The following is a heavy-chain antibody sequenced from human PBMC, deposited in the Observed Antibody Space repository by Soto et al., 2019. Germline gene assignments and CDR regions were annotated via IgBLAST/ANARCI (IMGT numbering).Heavy chain of an antibody. Sequence: AMRCVIKAPGKGLEWVSAMSGSGGSTYYADSVKGRFTISRDNSKNTLYLQMNSLRAEDTAVYYCAGPPGHSRSWGQGTLVTVSS. CDR1: A. J-gene: IGHJ4*02. CDR3: AGPPGHSRS. D-gene: IGHD6-13*01. V-gene: IGHV3-23*01. CDR2: MSGSGGST.